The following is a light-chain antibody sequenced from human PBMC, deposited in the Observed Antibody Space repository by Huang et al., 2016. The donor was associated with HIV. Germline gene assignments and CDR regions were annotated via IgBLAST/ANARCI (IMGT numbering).Light chain of an antibody. V-gene: IGKV3-11*01. CDR2: EAS. Sequence: EIVLIQSPATLSLSPGERAILSCRANQSVSSYLAWYQQKPGQAPRLLIYEASNRATGIPARFSGSGSGTDFTLTISSLEPEDFAVYYCQQRSNWPLTFGGGTKVE. CDR1: QSVSSY. CDR3: QQRSNWPLT. J-gene: IGKJ4*01.